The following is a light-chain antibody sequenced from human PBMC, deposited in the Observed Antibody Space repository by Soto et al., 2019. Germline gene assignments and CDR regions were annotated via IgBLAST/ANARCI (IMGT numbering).Light chain of an antibody. CDR2: TAN. CDR1: QSLLGRDDGTTY. V-gene: IGKV2-40*01. J-gene: IGKJ1*01. CDR3: MQRIEFPWT. Sequence: DIVMTQTPLSLPVIPGEPASISCRSSQSLLGRDDGTTYLDWYLQKPGQSPQLLLYTANYRASGVPDRFSGSGSGTDFTLKISRVEAEDVGVYYCMQRIEFPWTFGQGTKVEIK.